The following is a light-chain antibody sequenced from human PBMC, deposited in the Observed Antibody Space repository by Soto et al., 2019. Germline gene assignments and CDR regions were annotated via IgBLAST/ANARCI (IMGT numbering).Light chain of an antibody. V-gene: IGLV4-69*01. CDR2: LNSVGSH. CDR1: SGHSTYA. J-gene: IGLJ2*01. Sequence: QAVLAQSPSASASLGASVKLTCTLTSGHSTYAIAWHQQQPEKRPRYLMKLNSVGSHTKGDGIPERFSGSSSGAERYLSISSLQSEDEADYYCQSWDTGIHRVFGGGTKLTVL. CDR3: QSWDTGIHRV.